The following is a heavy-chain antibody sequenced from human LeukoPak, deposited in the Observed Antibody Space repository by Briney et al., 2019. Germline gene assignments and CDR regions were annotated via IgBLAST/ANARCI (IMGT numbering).Heavy chain of an antibody. V-gene: IGHV3-53*01. CDR2: IYPAGNT. CDR3: ARDLGGNSFDY. D-gene: IGHD4-23*01. CDR1: GFTVSSSY. J-gene: IGHJ4*02. Sequence: PGGSLRLSCAASGFTVSSSYMTWVRQAPGKGLEWVSVIYPAGNTYYADSVKGRFTISRDNSKNTLYFQMNSLRAEDTAVYYCARDLGGNSFDYWGQGTLVTVSS.